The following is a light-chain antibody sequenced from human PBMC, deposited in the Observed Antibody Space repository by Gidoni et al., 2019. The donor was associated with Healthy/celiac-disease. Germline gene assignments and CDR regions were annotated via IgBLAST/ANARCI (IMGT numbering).Light chain of an antibody. CDR2: DTS. V-gene: IGKV3-20*01. J-gene: IGKJ4*01. CDR3: QQYVTSPLT. Sequence: IVLTQSPGTLSLSPGERATLSCRASQSVSSNSLAWYQQQPGQAPRLLIYDTSSRATGIPDRFSGSGSGTDFTLTISRLEPEDFAVYYCQQYVTSPLTFGGGTKVEIK. CDR1: QSVSSNS.